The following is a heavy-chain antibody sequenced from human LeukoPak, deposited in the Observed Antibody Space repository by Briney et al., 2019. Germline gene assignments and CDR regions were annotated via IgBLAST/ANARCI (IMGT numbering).Heavy chain of an antibody. J-gene: IGHJ6*03. CDR3: AREGCSSTSCYYYYYMDG. D-gene: IGHD2-2*01. Sequence: KTSETLSLTCTVSGYSISSGYYWGWTRQPPGKGLEWIGTIYHSGSTYYNPSLKSRVTISVDTSKNQFSLKLSSVTAADTAVYYCAREGCSSTSCYYYYYMDGWGKGTSVTVSS. CDR1: GYSISSGYY. CDR2: IYHSGST. V-gene: IGHV4-38-2*02.